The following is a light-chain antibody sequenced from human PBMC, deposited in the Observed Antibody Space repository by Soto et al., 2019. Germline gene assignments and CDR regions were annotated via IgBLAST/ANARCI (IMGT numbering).Light chain of an antibody. CDR1: QSISSW. V-gene: IGKV1-5*01. Sequence: DIQMIQSPSTLSASVGDRVTITCRASQSISSWLAWYQQKPGKAPKLLIYDASSLESGVPSRFSGSGSGTEFTLTISNLQPDDFATYYCQQYNSYSWTFGQGTKV. CDR2: DAS. CDR3: QQYNSYSWT. J-gene: IGKJ1*01.